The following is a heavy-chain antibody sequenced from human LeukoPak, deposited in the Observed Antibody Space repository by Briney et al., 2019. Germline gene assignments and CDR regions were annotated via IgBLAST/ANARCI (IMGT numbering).Heavy chain of an antibody. J-gene: IGHJ4*02. Sequence: ASVKVSCKASGYTFTGYYMHWVRQAPGQGLEWMGWINPNSGGTNYAQKFQGWVTMTRDTSISTAYMELSRLRSDDTAVYYCARVGNDYDSSGLWDPFDYWGQGTLVTVSS. D-gene: IGHD3-22*01. CDR3: ARVGNDYDSSGLWDPFDY. CDR1: GYTFTGYY. V-gene: IGHV1-2*04. CDR2: INPNSGGT.